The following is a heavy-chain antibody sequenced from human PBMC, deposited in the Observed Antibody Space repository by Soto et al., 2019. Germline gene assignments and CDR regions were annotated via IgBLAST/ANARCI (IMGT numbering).Heavy chain of an antibody. D-gene: IGHD6-13*01. J-gene: IGHJ1*01. CDR3: ARAERKAGRYFQH. Sequence: SETLSLTCAVYGGSFSGYYWSWIRQPPGKGLEWIGEINHSGSTNYNPSLKSRVTISVDTSKNQFSLKLSSVTAADTAVYYCARAERKAGRYFQHWGQGTLVTVS. CDR2: INHSGST. V-gene: IGHV4-34*01. CDR1: GGSFSGYY.